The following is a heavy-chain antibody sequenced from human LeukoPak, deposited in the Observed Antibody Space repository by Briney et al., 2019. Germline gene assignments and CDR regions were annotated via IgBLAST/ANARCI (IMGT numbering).Heavy chain of an antibody. J-gene: IGHJ4*02. CDR3: ARDVQYSSSWYYFDY. CDR1: GGSISSSSYY. Sequence: KSSETLSLTCTVSGGSISSSSYYWGWIRQPPGKGLEWIGSIYYSGSTYYNPSLKSRVTISVETSKNQFSLKLSSVTAADTAVYYCARDVQYSSSWYYFDYWGQGTLVTVSS. V-gene: IGHV4-39*07. CDR2: IYYSGST. D-gene: IGHD6-13*01.